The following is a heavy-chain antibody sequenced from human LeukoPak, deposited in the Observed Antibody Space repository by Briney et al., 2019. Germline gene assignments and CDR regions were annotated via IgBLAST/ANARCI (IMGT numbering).Heavy chain of an antibody. J-gene: IGHJ5*02. D-gene: IGHD6-13*01. CDR3: ATVNSSSWYSWFDP. V-gene: IGHV3-9*01. Sequence: SLRLSCAASGFTFDDYAMHWVRQAPGKGLEWVSGISWNSGSIGYADSVKGRFTISRDNAKNSLYLQMNSLRAEDTALYYCATVNSSSWYSWFDPWGQGTLVTVSS. CDR1: GFTFDDYA. CDR2: ISWNSGSI.